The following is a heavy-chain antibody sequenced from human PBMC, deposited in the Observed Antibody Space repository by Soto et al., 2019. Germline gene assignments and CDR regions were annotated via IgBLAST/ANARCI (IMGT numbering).Heavy chain of an antibody. J-gene: IGHJ4*02. D-gene: IGHD5-12*01. Sequence: QVQLVQSGAEVKKPESSVKVSCKAPGGTFSTYAISWVRQAPGQGFEWMGGIIPMFGTANYAQRFQDRVTITADDSTNKVYMELSSLRSEDTAVYFCASGVQLWLRRINNGYSGWGQGTLVTVSS. CDR3: ASGVQLWLRRINNGYSG. V-gene: IGHV1-69*12. CDR1: GGTFSTYA. CDR2: IIPMFGTA.